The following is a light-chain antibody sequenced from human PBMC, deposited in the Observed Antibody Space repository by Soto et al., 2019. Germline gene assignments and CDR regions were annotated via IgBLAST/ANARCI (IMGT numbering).Light chain of an antibody. CDR1: SDIGNP. CDR2: DAS. CDR3: QKSDHLPL. Sequence: DIQMTQSPPSLSASVGDRVTITCQSSSDIGNPLSWFQHNPGKVPNLVIYDASNLEIGVPSRFSGSGSGTDFTFTITSLRPEDIATYYCQKSDHLPLFVPGTKV. V-gene: IGKV1-33*01. J-gene: IGKJ3*01.